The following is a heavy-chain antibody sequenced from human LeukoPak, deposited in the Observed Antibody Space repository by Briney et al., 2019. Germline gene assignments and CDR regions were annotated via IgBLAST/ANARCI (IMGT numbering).Heavy chain of an antibody. V-gene: IGHV3-30-3*01. CDR1: GFTFSSYT. CDR2: ITYDGSNK. Sequence: GGSLRLSCAASGFTFSSYTLHWVRQAPGKGLEWVAVITYDGSNKYYADSVKGRFTISRDNSKNTLYLQMNSLRAEDMAVYYCARGSVAFDIWGQGTMVTVSS. J-gene: IGHJ3*02. CDR3: ARGSVAFDI.